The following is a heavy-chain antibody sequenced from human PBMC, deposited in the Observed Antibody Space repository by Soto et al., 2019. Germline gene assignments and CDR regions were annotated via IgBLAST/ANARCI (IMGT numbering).Heavy chain of an antibody. Sequence: GGSLRLSCAASGFTFSSYGMHWVRQAPGKGLEWVAVISYDGSNKYYADSVKGRFTISRDNSKNTLYLQMNSLRAEDTAVYYCAKDLFGTVTTLHYGMDVWGQGTTVTVSS. CDR2: ISYDGSNK. J-gene: IGHJ6*02. CDR1: GFTFSSYG. CDR3: AKDLFGTVTTLHYGMDV. D-gene: IGHD4-17*01. V-gene: IGHV3-30*18.